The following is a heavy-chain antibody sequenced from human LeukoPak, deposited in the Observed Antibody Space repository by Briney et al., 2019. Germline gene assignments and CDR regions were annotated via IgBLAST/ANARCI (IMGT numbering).Heavy chain of an antibody. J-gene: IGHJ6*03. V-gene: IGHV3-30*02. CDR3: AKDEEDESKMPHYYMDV. D-gene: IGHD2-2*01. CDR2: IRYDGSNK. Sequence: GGSLRLSCAASGFTFSSYGMHWVRQAPGKGLEWVAFIRYDGSNKYYADSVKGRFTISRDNSKNTLYLQMNSLRAEDTAVYYCAKDEEDESKMPHYYMDVWGKGTTVTVSS. CDR1: GFTFSSYG.